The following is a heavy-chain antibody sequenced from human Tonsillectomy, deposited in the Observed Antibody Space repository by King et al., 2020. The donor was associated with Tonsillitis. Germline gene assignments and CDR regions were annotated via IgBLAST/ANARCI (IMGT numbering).Heavy chain of an antibody. Sequence: VQLVQSGGGLVKPGGSLRLSCAASGFTFSDYYMSWFRQAPGRGLEGVSYISSSGSTIYYANSVKGRFTISRDNAKNYWYLQMNSLKAEDTAVYYCASGLISSGGGSYFDYWGQGTLVTVSS. CDR2: ISSSGSTI. CDR1: GFTFSDYY. CDR3: ASGLISSGGGSYFDY. D-gene: IGHD6-19*01. V-gene: IGHV3-11*01. J-gene: IGHJ4*02.